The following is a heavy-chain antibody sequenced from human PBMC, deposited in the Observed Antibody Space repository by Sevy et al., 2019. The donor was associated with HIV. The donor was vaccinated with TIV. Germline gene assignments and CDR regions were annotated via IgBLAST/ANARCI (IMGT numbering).Heavy chain of an antibody. Sequence: ASVKVSCKASRYTFTSYAMNWVRQAPGQGFEWMGWINTNTGNPTYAQGFTGRFVFSLDTSVSTAYLQISSLKAEDTAVYYCARGRGRSEVQLSRGTDYWGQGTLVTVSS. V-gene: IGHV7-4-1*02. D-gene: IGHD6-13*01. CDR3: ARGRGRSEVQLSRGTDY. CDR2: INTNTGNP. J-gene: IGHJ4*02. CDR1: RYTFTSYA.